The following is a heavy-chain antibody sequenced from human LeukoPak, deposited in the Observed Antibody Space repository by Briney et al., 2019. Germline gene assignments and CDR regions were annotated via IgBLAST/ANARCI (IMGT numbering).Heavy chain of an antibody. J-gene: IGHJ4*02. Sequence: GGSLRLSCAASGFTFSSYSMDWVRQAPGKGLEWVSAISGSGGSTYYADSVKGRFTISRDNSKNTLYLQMNSLRAEDTAVYYCAKNPYYDILTGYYRVGPPPPAFDYWGQGTLVTVSS. D-gene: IGHD3-9*01. CDR3: AKNPYYDILTGYYRVGPPPPAFDY. CDR1: GFTFSSYS. V-gene: IGHV3-23*01. CDR2: ISGSGGST.